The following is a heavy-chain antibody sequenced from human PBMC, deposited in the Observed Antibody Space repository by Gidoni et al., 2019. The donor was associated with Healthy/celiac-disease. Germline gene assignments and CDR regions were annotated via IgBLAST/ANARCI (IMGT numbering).Heavy chain of an antibody. CDR2: IIPIFGTA. Sequence: VQLVQSGPEVKKPGSSVKVSCKASGGTFSSYAISWVRQAPGKGLEWMGGIIPIFGTANYAQKFQGRVTITADKSTSTAYMGLSSLRSEDTAVYYCARGRSSGYALDYWGQGTLVTVSS. CDR3: ARGRSSGYALDY. D-gene: IGHD3-22*01. J-gene: IGHJ4*02. V-gene: IGHV1-69*06. CDR1: GGTFSSYA.